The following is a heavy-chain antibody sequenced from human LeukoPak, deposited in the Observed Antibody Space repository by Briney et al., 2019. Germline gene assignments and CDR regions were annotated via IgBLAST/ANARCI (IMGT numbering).Heavy chain of an antibody. CDR3: ARDGAGTAFDL. CDR2: VSYDGSGE. J-gene: IGHJ3*01. CDR1: GFIFRSYP. Sequence: PGRSLRLSCAASGFIFRSYPMHWVRQAPGKGLEWVAVVSYDGSGEKYADSVNGRFTVSRDNSKNTLYLQMNSLRAEDTAVFYCARDGAGTAFDLWGQGTMVTVSS. D-gene: IGHD1-26*01. V-gene: IGHV3-30*01.